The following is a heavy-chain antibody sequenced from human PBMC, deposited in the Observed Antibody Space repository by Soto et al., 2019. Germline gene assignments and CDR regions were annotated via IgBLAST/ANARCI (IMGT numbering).Heavy chain of an antibody. D-gene: IGHD4-17*01. CDR1: GYTFTNYG. CDR3: ARTTVTASCYYMDV. Sequence: GASVKVSCKASGYTFTNYGFTWVRQAPGQGLEWLGWISTYNGNTKYAQKVQGRLTMTTDTSTSTANMGLTSLRSDDTALYYCARTTVTASCYYMDVWGKGSTVTVSS. J-gene: IGHJ6*03. CDR2: ISTYNGNT. V-gene: IGHV1-18*01.